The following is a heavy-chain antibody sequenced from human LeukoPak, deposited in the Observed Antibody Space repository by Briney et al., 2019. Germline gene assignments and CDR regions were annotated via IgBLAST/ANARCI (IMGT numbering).Heavy chain of an antibody. CDR1: GFPSSGYE. Sequence: GGSLRLSCAASGFPSSGYEMNWVRQAPGKGLEWLSYISSSGTTIYYADSVKGRFTIPRDNAKNSLYLQMNSLRGEDTAVYYCARTTAGERFDPWGQGTLVTVSP. J-gene: IGHJ5*02. CDR2: ISSSGTTI. D-gene: IGHD1-1*01. CDR3: ARTTAGERFDP. V-gene: IGHV3-48*03.